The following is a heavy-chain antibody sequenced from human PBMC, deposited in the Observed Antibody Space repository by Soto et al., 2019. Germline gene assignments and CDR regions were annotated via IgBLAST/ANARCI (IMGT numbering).Heavy chain of an antibody. CDR2: IGTAGDT. CDR3: ARAGYYYASSGYLVLGYFDY. CDR1: GFTFSSYD. D-gene: IGHD3-22*01. J-gene: IGHJ4*02. Sequence: VHLVESGGGVVQPGRSLRLSCAASGFTFSSYDMHWVRQATGKGLEWVAAIGTAGDTYYPGSVKGRFTISRENAKNSLYRQMNSLRAGDTAVYYCARAGYYYASSGYLVLGYFDYWGQGTLVTVSS. V-gene: IGHV3-13*01.